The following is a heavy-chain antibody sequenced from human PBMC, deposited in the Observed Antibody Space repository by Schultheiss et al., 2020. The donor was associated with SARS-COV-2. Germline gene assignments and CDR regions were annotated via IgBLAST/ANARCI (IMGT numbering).Heavy chain of an antibody. Sequence: SQTLSLTCAVSGGSISSYYWSWIRQPPGKGLEWIGCIYYSGSTYYNPSLKSRVTISVDTSKNQFSLKLSSVTAADTAVYYCAGEDAYNWSNFDYWGQGTLVTVSS. CDR1: GGSISSYY. D-gene: IGHD1/OR15-1a*01. J-gene: IGHJ4*02. V-gene: IGHV4-59*01. CDR2: IYYSGST. CDR3: AGEDAYNWSNFDY.